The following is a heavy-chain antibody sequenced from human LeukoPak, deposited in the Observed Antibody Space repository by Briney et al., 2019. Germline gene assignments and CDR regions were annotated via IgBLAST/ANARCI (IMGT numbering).Heavy chain of an antibody. CDR1: GFSFSGHW. V-gene: IGHV3-74*01. J-gene: IGHJ4*02. D-gene: IGHD6-19*01. CDR2: ISPTGSTT. CDR3: AKDVQYSSGWHYFDY. Sequence: GGSLRLSCTASGFSFSGHWMHWARHLPGKGLVWVSRISPTGSTTSYADSVKGRFTVSRDNAKNTLYLQVNNLRAEDTAVYYCAKDVQYSSGWHYFDYWGQGTLVTVSS.